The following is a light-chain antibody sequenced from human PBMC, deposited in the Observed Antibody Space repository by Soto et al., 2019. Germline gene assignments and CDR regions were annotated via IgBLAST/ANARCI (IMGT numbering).Light chain of an antibody. V-gene: IGKV1-5*01. CDR2: DAS. CDR3: QQSFGIPQT. Sequence: DIQMTQSPSTLSASVGDRVTITCRASQSISSWLAWYQQKPGKAPKLLIYDASSLESGVPSRFTGSGSGTYFTLAISSLQPEDFTTYYCQQSFGIPQTFGQGTKVEMK. J-gene: IGKJ1*01. CDR1: QSISSW.